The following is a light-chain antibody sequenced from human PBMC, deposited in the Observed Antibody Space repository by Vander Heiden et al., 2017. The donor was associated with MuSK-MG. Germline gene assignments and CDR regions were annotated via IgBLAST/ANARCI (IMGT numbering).Light chain of an antibody. CDR2: EVS. J-gene: IGLJ2*01. CDR3: SSYTSSTTLV. V-gene: IGLV2-18*02. Sequence: QSALTQHPSVSGSPGQPLTISCTGTTGDVVSYNRVSLYQPPPAPARNLMFYEVSNRPAGVPDRFSGSTSGNTASLTISGLQAEDEADYYCSSYTSSTTLVFGGGTKLTVL. CDR1: TGDVVSYNR.